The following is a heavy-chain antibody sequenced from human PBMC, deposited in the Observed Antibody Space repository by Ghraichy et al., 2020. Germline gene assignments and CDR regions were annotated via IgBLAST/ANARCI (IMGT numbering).Heavy chain of an antibody. Sequence: GSLRLSCAASGFTFSSYWMSWVRQAPGKGLEWVANIKQDGSEKYYVDSVKGRFTISRDNAKNSLYLQMNSLRAEDTAVYYCARDWVGYGSGRGAFDIWGQGTMVTVSS. CDR1: GFTFSSYW. CDR2: IKQDGSEK. J-gene: IGHJ3*02. CDR3: ARDWVGYGSGRGAFDI. D-gene: IGHD3-10*01. V-gene: IGHV3-7*03.